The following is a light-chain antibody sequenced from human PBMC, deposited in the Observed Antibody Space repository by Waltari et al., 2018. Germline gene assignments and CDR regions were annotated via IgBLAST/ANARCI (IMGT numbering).Light chain of an antibody. CDR2: VQD. J-gene: IGLJ3*02. Sequence: SSELTQDPAVSVALGQTVSITCQGDSLRRDYASWYQQRPGQAPILILYVQDNRPSGIPDRFSGSTSGNTASLPITGAQAEDEADYYCLSRDTTSTRVFGGGTRLTV. V-gene: IGLV3-19*01. CDR1: SLRRDY. CDR3: LSRDTTSTRV.